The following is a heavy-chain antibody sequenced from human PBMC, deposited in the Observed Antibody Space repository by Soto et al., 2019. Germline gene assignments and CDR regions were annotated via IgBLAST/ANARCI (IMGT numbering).Heavy chain of an antibody. CDR3: TRDQPITP. D-gene: IGHD3-10*01. CDR1: GFTFGDYA. V-gene: IGHV3-49*04. CDR2: IRSKAYGGTA. Sequence: QPGGSLRLSCTPSGFTFGDYAMSWVRQAPGKGLEWVGFIRSKAYGGTAEYAASVKGRFTISRDDSKSIAYLQMNNLKTEDTAVYFCTRDQPITPWGQGTMVTVSS. J-gene: IGHJ3*01.